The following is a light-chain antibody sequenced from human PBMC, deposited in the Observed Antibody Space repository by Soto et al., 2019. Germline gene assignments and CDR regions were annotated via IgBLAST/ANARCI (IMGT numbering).Light chain of an antibody. CDR1: QSVSMW. V-gene: IGKV1-5*01. CDR2: GAS. J-gene: IGKJ1*01. CDR3: QQYNTYLTWT. Sequence: DTQVTQSRSTLSPSVGGTVNITCRARQSVSMWLAWFQQKPGKAPRLLIYGASNLESGVPSRFSGSGSGTQFTLTISSLQPEDAATYYCQQYNTYLTWTFGQGTKV.